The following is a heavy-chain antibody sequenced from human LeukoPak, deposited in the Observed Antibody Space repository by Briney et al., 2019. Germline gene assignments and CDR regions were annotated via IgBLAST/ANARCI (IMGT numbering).Heavy chain of an antibody. D-gene: IGHD1-26*01. CDR2: IIPIFGTA. J-gene: IGHJ4*02. CDR1: GYTFTSYY. V-gene: IGHV1-69*13. Sequence: SVKVSCKASGYTFTSYYMHWVRQAPGQGLEWMGGIIPIFGTANYAQKFQGRVTITADESTSTAYVELSSLRSEDTAVYYCARGSLKWELQYPDYWGQGTLVTVSS. CDR3: ARGSLKWELQYPDY.